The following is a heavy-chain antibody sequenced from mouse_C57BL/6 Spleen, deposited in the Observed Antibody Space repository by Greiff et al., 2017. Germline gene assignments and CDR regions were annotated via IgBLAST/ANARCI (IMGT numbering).Heavy chain of an antibody. Sequence: QVQLQQPGAELVKPGASVKLSCKASGYTFTSYWMHWVKQRPGQGLEWSGMIHPNSGSTNYNEKFKSKATLTVDKSSSTAYMQLSSLTSEDSAVYYCATYYYGPFAYWGQGTLVTVSA. CDR1: GYTFTSYW. V-gene: IGHV1-64*01. CDR2: IHPNSGST. D-gene: IGHD1-1*01. CDR3: ATYYYGPFAY. J-gene: IGHJ3*01.